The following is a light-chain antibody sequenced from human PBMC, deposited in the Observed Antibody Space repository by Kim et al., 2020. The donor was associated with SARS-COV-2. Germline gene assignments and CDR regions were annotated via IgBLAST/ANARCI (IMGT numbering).Light chain of an antibody. CDR2: NAF. CDR1: QGIGND. J-gene: IGKJ4*01. V-gene: IGKV1-17*01. CDR3: LQHNSFPLT. Sequence: DIEMTQSPSSLSASVGDRVTITCRASQGIGNDLGWYQHKPGKAPTRLIYNAFSLQSGAPSRFSGSGSGTDFTLTISSLQHEDFATYYCLQHNSFPLTFCGGTKVDIK.